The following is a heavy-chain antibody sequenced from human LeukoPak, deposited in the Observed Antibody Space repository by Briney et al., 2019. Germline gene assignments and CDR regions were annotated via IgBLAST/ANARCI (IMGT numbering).Heavy chain of an antibody. CDR2: IYYTGTT. CDR1: GGSLSGDY. J-gene: IGHJ3*02. Sequence: KASETLSLTCTVSGGSLSGDYWNWIRQPPGKGLEWIGYIYYTGTTDYSPSLKSRVTISLDMSKNQFSLKLRSVTAADTAVYYRARTNAFGNRGQGTMVTVSS. CDR3: ARTNAFGN. V-gene: IGHV4-59*01.